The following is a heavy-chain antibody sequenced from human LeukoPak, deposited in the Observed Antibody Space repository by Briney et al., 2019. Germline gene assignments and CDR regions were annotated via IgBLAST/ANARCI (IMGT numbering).Heavy chain of an antibody. V-gene: IGHV4-30-4*01. CDR1: GVSISSGDYY. D-gene: IGHD3-10*01. J-gene: IGHJ6*02. Sequence: SQTLSLTCTVSGVSISSGDYYWSWIRQPPGKGLEWIVYIYYSGSTYYNPSLKSRVTISVDTSKNQFSLKLSSVTAADTAVYYCARQPGKYGSGSYPYYYYGMDVWGQGTTVTVSS. CDR2: IYYSGST. CDR3: ARQPGKYGSGSYPYYYYGMDV.